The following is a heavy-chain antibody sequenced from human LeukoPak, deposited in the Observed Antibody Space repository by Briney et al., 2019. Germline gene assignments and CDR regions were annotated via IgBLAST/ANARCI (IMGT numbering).Heavy chain of an antibody. CDR1: GYTLTELS. Sequence: GASVKVSCKVSGYTLTELSMHWVRQAPGKGLEWMGGFDPEDGETIYAQKFQGRVTMTEDTSTDTAYMELSSLRSADTAVYYCARGPINMVGGVMGGGNWFDPWGQGTLVTVSS. CDR2: FDPEDGET. V-gene: IGHV1-24*01. J-gene: IGHJ5*02. CDR3: ARGPINMVGGVMGGGNWFDP. D-gene: IGHD3-10*01.